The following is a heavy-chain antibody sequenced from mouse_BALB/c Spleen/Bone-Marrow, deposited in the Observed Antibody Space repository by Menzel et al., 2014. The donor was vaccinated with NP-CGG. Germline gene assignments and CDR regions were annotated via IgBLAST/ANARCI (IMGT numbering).Heavy chain of an antibody. Sequence: SGTVLARPGASVKMSCKASGYSFTTFWMHWVKQRPGQGLEWIGAIYPGNNDTSYNQKFKGKAKLTAVTSASAAYMELSSLTNEDSAVYYCTRKLPAMDYWGQGTSLTVSS. CDR3: TRKLPAMDY. D-gene: IGHD1-1*01. CDR2: IYPGNNDT. J-gene: IGHJ4*01. CDR1: GYSFTTFW. V-gene: IGHV1-5*01.